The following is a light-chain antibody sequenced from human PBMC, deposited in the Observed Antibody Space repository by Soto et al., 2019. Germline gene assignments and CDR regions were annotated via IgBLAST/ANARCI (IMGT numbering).Light chain of an antibody. V-gene: IGKV1-5*03. Sequence: DIQMTQSPSTLSASVGDRVTITCRASQSISSWLAWYQQKPGKAPKVLIYKASSLDSGVPSRFSGSGSGTEFTLTISSLQPDDFATYYCQQYNSYPFTFGPGTKVEIK. J-gene: IGKJ3*01. CDR2: KAS. CDR1: QSISSW. CDR3: QQYNSYPFT.